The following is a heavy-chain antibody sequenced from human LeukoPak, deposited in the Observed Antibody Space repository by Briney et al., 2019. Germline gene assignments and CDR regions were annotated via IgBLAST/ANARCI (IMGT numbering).Heavy chain of an antibody. V-gene: IGHV3-66*01. CDR2: VYSGGST. CDR1: GFIVTNNY. CDR3: ARDPPAVLIDTYG. J-gene: IGHJ4*02. Sequence: GGSLRLSCAASGFIVTNNYINWVRQAPGKGLEWVSLVYSGGSTYYADSVKGRFTISRDNSKNMVYLQMNSLRAEDTAMYYCARDPPAVLIDTYGWGQGTLVTVSS. D-gene: IGHD2-8*01.